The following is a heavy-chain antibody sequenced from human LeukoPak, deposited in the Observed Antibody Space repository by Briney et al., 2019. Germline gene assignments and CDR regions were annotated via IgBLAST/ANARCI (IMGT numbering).Heavy chain of an antibody. D-gene: IGHD3-10*01. CDR2: INLDGSQK. Sequence: GGSLRLSCAASGFSFSDYWMAWVRQPPGKGPEWVANINLDGSQKYYVDSVKGRFTISRDNAENPLYLQMNSLRAEDTALYYCVRDGNRGYGMDVWGQGTPVTVSS. CDR3: VRDGNRGYGMDV. J-gene: IGHJ6*02. V-gene: IGHV3-7*01. CDR1: GFSFSDYW.